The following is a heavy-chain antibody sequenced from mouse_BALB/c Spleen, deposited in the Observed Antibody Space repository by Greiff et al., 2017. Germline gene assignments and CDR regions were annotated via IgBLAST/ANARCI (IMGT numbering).Heavy chain of an antibody. V-gene: IGHV3-2*02. CDR1: GYSITSDYA. CDR3: ARLGEVRGGFAY. Sequence: EVQLQQSGPGLVKPSQSLSLTCTVTGYSITSDYAWNWIRQFPGNKLEWMGYISYSGSTSYNPSLKSRISITRDTSKNQFFLQLNSVTTEDTATYYCARLGEVRGGFAYWGQGTLVTVSA. J-gene: IGHJ3*01. CDR2: ISYSGST. D-gene: IGHD2-14*01.